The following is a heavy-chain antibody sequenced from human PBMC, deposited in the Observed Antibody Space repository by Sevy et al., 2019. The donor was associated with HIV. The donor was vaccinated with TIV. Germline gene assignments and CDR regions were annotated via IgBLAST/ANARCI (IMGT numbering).Heavy chain of an antibody. Sequence: GGSLRLSCAASGFTFGSYAMSWVRQAPGKGLEWVSAISGSGGITDYADSVKGRFTFSRDNAKDTLYLQMNSLRAEDTAVYFCARAGNYYESNSYARFDYWGQGTLVTVSS. CDR2: ISGSGGIT. D-gene: IGHD3-22*01. J-gene: IGHJ4*02. V-gene: IGHV3-23*01. CDR3: ARAGNYYESNSYARFDY. CDR1: GFTFGSYA.